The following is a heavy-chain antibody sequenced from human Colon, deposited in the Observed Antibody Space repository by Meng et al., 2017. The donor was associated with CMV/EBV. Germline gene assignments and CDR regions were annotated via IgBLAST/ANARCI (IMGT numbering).Heavy chain of an antibody. Sequence: GESLKIPCAASGFTFSSYAMTWVRQAPGKGLEWVSVISDTGDSTIYADSVKGRFTISRDNSKNTLYLQMNSLRADDTAVYYCAKSRGAGPSALNYWGQGTLVTVSS. CDR1: GFTFSSYA. V-gene: IGHV3-23*01. CDR3: AKSRGAGPSALNY. J-gene: IGHJ4*02. CDR2: ISDTGDST. D-gene: IGHD2-2*01.